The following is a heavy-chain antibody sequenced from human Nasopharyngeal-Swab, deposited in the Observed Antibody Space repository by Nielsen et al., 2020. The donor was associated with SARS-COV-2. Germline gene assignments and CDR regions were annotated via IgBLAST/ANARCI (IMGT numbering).Heavy chain of an antibody. V-gene: IGHV3-30*04. J-gene: IGHJ6*03. CDR1: GFTFSSYA. CDR3: ASSSDYYYYYYMDV. D-gene: IGHD6-6*01. Sequence: GGSLRLSCAASGFTFSSYAMHWVRQAPGQGLEWVAVISYDGSNKYYADSVKGRFTISRDNSKNTLYLQMNSLRAEDTAVYYCASSSDYYYYYYMDVWGKGTTVTVSS. CDR2: ISYDGSNK.